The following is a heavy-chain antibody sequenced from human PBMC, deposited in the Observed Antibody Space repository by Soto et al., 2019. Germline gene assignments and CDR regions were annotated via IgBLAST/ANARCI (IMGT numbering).Heavy chain of an antibody. J-gene: IGHJ4*02. CDR1: GYIFTSYW. CDR2: IYPGDSDT. D-gene: IGHD3-22*01. CDR3: ARGYYDSSGASAGRGSDFDS. Sequence: EVQLVQSGAEVKKPGESLKISCKGSGYIFTSYWIGWVRQMPGKGLEWMGIIYPGDSDTRYSPSFQGQVTISADKSIRTAYVQWSSLKASDTAMYYCARGYYDSSGASAGRGSDFDSWGQGTLVTVSS. V-gene: IGHV5-51*01.